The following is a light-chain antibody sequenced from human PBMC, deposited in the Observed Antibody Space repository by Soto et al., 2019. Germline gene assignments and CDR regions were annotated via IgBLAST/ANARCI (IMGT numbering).Light chain of an antibody. CDR1: SSDIGGHNY. J-gene: IGLJ1*01. Sequence: QSVLTQPASVSGSPGQSITISCTGTSSDIGGHNYVSWYQQHPGKAPKLMIYEVSNRPSGVSNRFSGSKSGNTASLTISGLKAEDEADYYCSSYTTSTSLGVFGTGTKVTVL. CDR2: EVS. V-gene: IGLV2-14*01. CDR3: SSYTTSTSLGV.